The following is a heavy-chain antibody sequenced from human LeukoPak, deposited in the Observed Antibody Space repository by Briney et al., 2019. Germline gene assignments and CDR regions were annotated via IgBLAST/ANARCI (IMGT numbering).Heavy chain of an antibody. Sequence: GGSLRLSCAASGLTLSSYEMNWVRQAPGKGLEWVSYIISSGSTIYYAASVKGRFTIPRDNAKNSLYLQMNSLRAEDTAVYYCARSEGSSSWYGYWGQGTLVTVSS. D-gene: IGHD6-13*01. CDR3: ARSEGSSSWYGY. CDR2: IISSGSTI. V-gene: IGHV3-48*03. J-gene: IGHJ4*02. CDR1: GLTLSSYE.